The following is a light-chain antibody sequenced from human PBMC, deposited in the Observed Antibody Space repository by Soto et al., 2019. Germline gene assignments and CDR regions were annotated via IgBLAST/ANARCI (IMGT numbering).Light chain of an antibody. CDR2: GVT. CDR3: SSYTGSSTLEVV. J-gene: IGLJ2*01. V-gene: IGLV2-14*01. CDR1: SSDVGGYNY. Sequence: QSVLTQPASVSGSPGQSITISCTGTSSDVGGYNYVSWYQQNPGKAPKLMIYGVTNRPSGGSNRFSGSKSGNTASLTISGLQAEDEGDYYCSSYTGSSTLEVVVGGGTQLTV.